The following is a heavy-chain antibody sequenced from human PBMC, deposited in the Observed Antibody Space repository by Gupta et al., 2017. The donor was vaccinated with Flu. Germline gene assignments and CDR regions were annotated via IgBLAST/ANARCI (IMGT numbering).Heavy chain of an antibody. V-gene: IGHV3-23*01. CDR2: LSSDSIGR. CDR3: AKFDSRASPEN. CDR1: TFSTSA. Sequence: TFSTSAMNWVRQAQGKGLEWVSSLSSDSIGRYYADSVKGRFTISRDNSDSTVYLQMTSLRVADTAVYFCAKFDSRASPENWGQGTPVHVSS. D-gene: IGHD3-22*01. J-gene: IGHJ4*02.